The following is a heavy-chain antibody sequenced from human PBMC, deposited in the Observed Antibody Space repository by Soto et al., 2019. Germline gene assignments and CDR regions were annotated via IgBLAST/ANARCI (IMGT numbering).Heavy chain of an antibody. CDR2: INHSGST. Sequence: SETLSLTCAVYGGSFSGYYWSWIRQPPGKGLEWIGEINHSGSTNYNPSLKSRVTISVETSKNQFSLKLSSVTAADTAVYYCARGRDGVRLYYMDVWGKGTTVTVSS. V-gene: IGHV4-34*01. D-gene: IGHD4-17*01. J-gene: IGHJ6*03. CDR1: GGSFSGYY. CDR3: ARGRDGVRLYYMDV.